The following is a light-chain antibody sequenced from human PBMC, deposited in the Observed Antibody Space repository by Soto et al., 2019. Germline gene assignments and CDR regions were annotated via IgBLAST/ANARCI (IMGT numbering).Light chain of an antibody. J-gene: IGKJ2*01. CDR1: QSLLHSNGYNY. Sequence: DIVMTQSPLSLPVTPGEPASISCRCSQSLLHSNGYNYLDWYLQKPGQSPQLLIYLGSNRASGVPDRFSGSGPGTDFTLKISRVEAEDVGVYYCMQALQTPYTFGQGTKVDIK. CDR2: LGS. V-gene: IGKV2-28*01. CDR3: MQALQTPYT.